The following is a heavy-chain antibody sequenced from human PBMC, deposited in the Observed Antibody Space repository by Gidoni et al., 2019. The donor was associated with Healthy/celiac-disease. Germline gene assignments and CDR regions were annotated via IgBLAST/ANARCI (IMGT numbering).Heavy chain of an antibody. CDR3: ARNYSNYDKWFDS. J-gene: IGHJ5*01. Sequence: EVQLVESGGGLVQPGGSLRLTCAASGFPFSNSWMHWVRQAPGKGLVWVSRINIDGSSTTYADPVKGRFTISRDNAKNTLYLQMNSLRAEDTAVYYCARNYSNYDKWFDSWGQGTLVTVSS. D-gene: IGHD4-4*01. CDR2: INIDGSST. CDR1: GFPFSNSW. V-gene: IGHV3-74*03.